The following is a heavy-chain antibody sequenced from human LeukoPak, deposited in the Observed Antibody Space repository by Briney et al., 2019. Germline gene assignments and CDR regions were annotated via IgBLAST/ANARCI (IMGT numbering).Heavy chain of an antibody. Sequence: ASVKVSCKASGYTFTNYEINWVRQATGQGLEWMGWMNLNTGNTGYAQKFQGRVTMTRDTSISTAYMELSSLRSDDTAVYYCARKFLGSRGYYFDYWGQGTLVTVSS. CDR2: MNLNTGNT. CDR1: GYTFTNYE. D-gene: IGHD3-10*01. J-gene: IGHJ4*02. V-gene: IGHV1-8*01. CDR3: ARKFLGSRGYYFDY.